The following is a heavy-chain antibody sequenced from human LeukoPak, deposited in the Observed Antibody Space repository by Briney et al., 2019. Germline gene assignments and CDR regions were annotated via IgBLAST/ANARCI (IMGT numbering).Heavy chain of an antibody. CDR3: ARDLRVDVYWWLFHDY. V-gene: IGHV1-69*05. J-gene: IGHJ4*02. CDR2: IIPIFGTA. D-gene: IGHD3-22*01. CDR1: GGTFSSYA. Sequence: VASLKVSCKASGGTFSSYAISWVRQAPGQGLEWVGRIIPIFGTANYAQKFQGRVTITTDESTSTAYMELSSLRSEDTAVYYCARDLRVDVYWWLFHDYWGQGTLVTVSS.